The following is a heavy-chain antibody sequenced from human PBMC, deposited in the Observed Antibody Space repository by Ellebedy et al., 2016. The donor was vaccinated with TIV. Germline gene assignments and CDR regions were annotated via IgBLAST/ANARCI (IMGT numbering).Heavy chain of an antibody. V-gene: IGHV5-51*01. Sequence: GESLKISCKASGYRFSNYWIGWVRQMPGKGLEWMGIIYPGDSDIRYSPSFQGKVTISADKSINIAYLQWSSLKASDTAMYYCARRADPRAFDIWGQGTMITVSS. CDR2: IYPGDSDI. CDR1: GYRFSNYW. CDR3: ARRADPRAFDI. J-gene: IGHJ3*02.